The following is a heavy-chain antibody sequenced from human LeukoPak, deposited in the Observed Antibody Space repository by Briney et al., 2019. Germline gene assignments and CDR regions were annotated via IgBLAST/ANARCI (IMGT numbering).Heavy chain of an antibody. D-gene: IGHD3-10*01. Sequence: GGSLRLSCAASGFTVSSNYMSWVRQAPGKGLEWVSVIYSGGSTYYTDSVKGRFTIPRDNSKNALDLQMNSLRAEDTAVYYCARAPYYSGSEAWFDPWGQGTLVTVSS. CDR2: IYSGGST. CDR3: ARAPYYSGSEAWFDP. J-gene: IGHJ5*02. V-gene: IGHV3-53*01. CDR1: GFTVSSNY.